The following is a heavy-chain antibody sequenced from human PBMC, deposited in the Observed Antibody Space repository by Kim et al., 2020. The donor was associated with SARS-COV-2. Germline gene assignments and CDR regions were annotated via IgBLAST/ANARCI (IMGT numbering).Heavy chain of an antibody. J-gene: IGHJ5*02. V-gene: IGHV3-21*01. Sequence: SVKGRFTISRDNAKNSLYLQMNSLRAEDTAVYYCAAGYCSSTSCSNWFDPWGQGTLVTVSS. D-gene: IGHD2-2*01. CDR3: AAGYCSSTSCSNWFDP.